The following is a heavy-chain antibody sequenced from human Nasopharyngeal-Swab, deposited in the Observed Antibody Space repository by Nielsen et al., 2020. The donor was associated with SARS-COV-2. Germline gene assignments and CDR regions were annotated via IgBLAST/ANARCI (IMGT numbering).Heavy chain of an antibody. Sequence: ASVKVSCKASGYTFTSYDINWVRQATGQGLEWMGWMNPNSGNIGYAQKFQGRVTMTRNTSISTAYMELSSLRSEDTAVYYCARGFIVATIFHYYYYMDVWGKGTTVTVSS. CDR3: ARGFIVATIFHYYYYMDV. D-gene: IGHD5-12*01. J-gene: IGHJ6*03. CDR2: MNPNSGNI. V-gene: IGHV1-8*01. CDR1: GYTFTSYD.